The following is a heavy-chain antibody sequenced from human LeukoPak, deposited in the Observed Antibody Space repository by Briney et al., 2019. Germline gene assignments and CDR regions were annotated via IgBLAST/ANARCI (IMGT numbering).Heavy chain of an antibody. V-gene: IGHV1-46*01. CDR1: GYTFTSYY. J-gene: IGHJ4*02. D-gene: IGHD6-13*01. Sequence: GASVKVSCKASGYTFTSYYMHWVRQAPGQGLEWMGIINPSGGSTSYAQKFQGRVTMTRDTSTSTVYMELSSLRSEDTAVYYCAREGRRRLHSSSWTPADYWGQGTLVTVSS. CDR3: AREGRRRLHSSSWTPADY. CDR2: INPSGGST.